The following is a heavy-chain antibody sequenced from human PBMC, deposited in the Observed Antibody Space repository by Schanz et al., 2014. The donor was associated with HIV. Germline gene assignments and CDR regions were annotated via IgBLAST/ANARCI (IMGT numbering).Heavy chain of an antibody. J-gene: IGHJ2*01. Sequence: QVQLVQSGAEVKKPGSSVMVSCKTSGGTFTNYAISWVRQAPGQGLQWMGGIIPFFGTANYAQTLQGRLTITADESTGTAYMALTSLRYEDTALYYCAASMYNGSYGTHYYFDLWGRGTLVTVSS. D-gene: IGHD1-26*01. V-gene: IGHV1-69*12. CDR2: IIPFFGTA. CDR3: AASMYNGSYGTHYYFDL. CDR1: GGTFTNYA.